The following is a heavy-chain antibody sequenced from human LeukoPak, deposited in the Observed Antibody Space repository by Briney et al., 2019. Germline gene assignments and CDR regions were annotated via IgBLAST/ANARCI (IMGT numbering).Heavy chain of an antibody. J-gene: IGHJ4*02. D-gene: IGHD1-1*01. CDR3: VRWNGLTDY. CDR2: ISYDGSNK. CDR1: GFTFSSYA. Sequence: GGSLRLSCAASGFTFSSYAMHWVRQAPGKGLEWVAVISYDGSNKYYADSVKGRFTISRDNSKNTLYLQMNSLRVEDTAVYYCVRWNGLTDYWGQGTLVTVSS. V-gene: IGHV3-30-3*01.